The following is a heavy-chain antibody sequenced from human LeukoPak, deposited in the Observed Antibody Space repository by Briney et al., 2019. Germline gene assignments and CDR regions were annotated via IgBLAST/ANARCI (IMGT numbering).Heavy chain of an antibody. J-gene: IGHJ4*02. CDR1: GFTFSSYS. D-gene: IGHD6-6*01. V-gene: IGHV3-21*01. Sequence: GGSLRLSCAASGFTFSSYSMNWVRQAPGKGLEWVSSISSSSSYIYCADSVKGRFTISRDNAKNSLYLQMNSLRAEDTAVYYCAREDAGIAARLLDYWGQGTLVTVSS. CDR2: ISSSSSYI. CDR3: AREDAGIAARLLDY.